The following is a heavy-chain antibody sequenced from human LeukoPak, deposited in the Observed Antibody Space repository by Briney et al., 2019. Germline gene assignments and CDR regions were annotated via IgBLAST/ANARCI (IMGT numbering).Heavy chain of an antibody. CDR2: ISGRGDSR. V-gene: IGHV3-23*01. D-gene: IGHD4-4*01. Sequence: GGSLRLSCAASGFTFSTYAMTWVRQAPGKGLEWVSGISGRGDSRNYADSVKGRFTISRDNSKNTLYPQMNSLRAEDTAVYYCAKESTKDSNPRWGQGALVTVSS. CDR3: AKESTKDSNPR. CDR1: GFTFSTYA. J-gene: IGHJ4*02.